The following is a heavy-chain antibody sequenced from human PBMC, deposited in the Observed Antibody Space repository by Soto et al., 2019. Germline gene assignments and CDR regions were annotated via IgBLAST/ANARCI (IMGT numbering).Heavy chain of an antibody. CDR2: LRYDGSRK. D-gene: IGHD2-15*01. Sequence: QVQLVESGGGVVQPAGSLRLSCAVSGFNLTNYGMQWVRQVPGKGLEWVALLRYDGSRKSYGDSVKGRFTISREKSKHTTYVQRYCLRAEDTAVYYSARDRIEYYAMEVLAQGTTVTVPS. CDR3: ARDRIEYYAMEV. J-gene: IGHJ6*02. V-gene: IGHV3-30*02. CDR1: GFNLTNYG.